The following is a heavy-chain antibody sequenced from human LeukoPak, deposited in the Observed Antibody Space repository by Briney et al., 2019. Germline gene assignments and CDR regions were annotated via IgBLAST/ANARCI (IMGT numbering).Heavy chain of an antibody. Sequence: PSETLSLTCTVPGGSISSYYWSWIRQPAGKGLEWIGRIYTSGSTNYNPSLKSRVTISVDTSKNQFSLKLSSVTAADTAVYYCARDRSLYYYGMDVWGQGTTVTVSS. CDR1: GGSISSYY. V-gene: IGHV4-4*07. CDR2: IYTSGST. J-gene: IGHJ6*02. CDR3: ARDRSLYYYGMDV.